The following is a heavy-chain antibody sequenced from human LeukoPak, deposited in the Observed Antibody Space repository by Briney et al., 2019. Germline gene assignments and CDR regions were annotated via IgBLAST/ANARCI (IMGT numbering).Heavy chain of an antibody. CDR2: INHSGST. Sequence: SETLSLTCAVYGGSLSGYYWSWIRQPPGKGLEWIGEINHSGSTNYNPSLKSRVTISVDTSKNQFSLKLSSVTAADTAVYYCARGLLVPVAIFGGFDPWGQGTLVTVSS. V-gene: IGHV4-34*01. J-gene: IGHJ5*02. CDR3: ARGLLVPVAIFGGFDP. CDR1: GGSLSGYY. D-gene: IGHD2-2*02.